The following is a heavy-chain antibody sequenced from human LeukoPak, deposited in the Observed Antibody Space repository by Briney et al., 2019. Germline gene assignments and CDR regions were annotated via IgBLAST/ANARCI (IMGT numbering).Heavy chain of an antibody. D-gene: IGHD3-10*01. V-gene: IGHV3-30*03. J-gene: IGHJ4*02. CDR2: ISYDGSNK. CDR3: ARESANYYGSGSSPHYYFDY. CDR1: GFTFSRYG. Sequence: GGSLRLSCAASGFTFSRYGMHWVRQAPGKGLEWVAVISYDGSNKYYEDSVKGRFTISRDNSKNTLYLQMNSLRAEDTAVYYCARESANYYGSGSSPHYYFDYWGQGTLVTVSS.